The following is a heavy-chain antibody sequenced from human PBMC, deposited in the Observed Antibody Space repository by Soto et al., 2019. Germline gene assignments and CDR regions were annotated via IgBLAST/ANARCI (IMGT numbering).Heavy chain of an antibody. CDR3: AGAYRQSGDSRSRVFDS. V-gene: IGHV4-31*03. D-gene: IGHD6-13*01. Sequence: QVQLQESGPGLVKPSQTLSLICTVSGGSINSGGYYWSWIRQHPGKGLEWIGYIYYSGSTYYNPFLKSGVTISGGASENPFSPKLSSVTAAGTAGYFCAGAYRQSGDSRSRVFDSWGQGTLVNVSS. J-gene: IGHJ4*02. CDR1: GGSINSGGYY. CDR2: IYYSGST.